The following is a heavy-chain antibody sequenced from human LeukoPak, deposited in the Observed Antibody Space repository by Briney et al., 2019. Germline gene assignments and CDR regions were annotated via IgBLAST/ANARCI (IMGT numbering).Heavy chain of an antibody. J-gene: IGHJ4*02. CDR2: IYYSGST. CDR1: GGSISSSSYY. V-gene: IGHV4-39*07. D-gene: IGHD3-22*01. Sequence: SETLSLTCTVSGGSISSSSYYWGWIRQPPGKGLEWIGSIYYSGSTYYNPSLKSRVTISVDTSKNQFSLKLSSVTAADTAVYYCARDRDYYDSSGYFDYWGQGTLVTVSS. CDR3: ARDRDYYDSSGYFDY.